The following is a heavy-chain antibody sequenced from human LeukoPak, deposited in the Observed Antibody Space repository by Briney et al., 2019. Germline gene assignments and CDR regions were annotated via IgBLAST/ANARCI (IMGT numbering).Heavy chain of an antibody. CDR2: FDPEDGET. CDR1: GYTLTELS. V-gene: IGHV1-24*01. Sequence: ASVKVSCKVSGYTLTELSMHWVRQAPGQGLEWMGGFDPEDGETIYAQKFQGRVTMTEDTSTDTAYMELSSLRSEDTAVYYCAAVILLYLGELSNWFDPWGQGTLVTVSS. J-gene: IGHJ5*02. CDR3: AAVILLYLGELSNWFDP. D-gene: IGHD3-10*01.